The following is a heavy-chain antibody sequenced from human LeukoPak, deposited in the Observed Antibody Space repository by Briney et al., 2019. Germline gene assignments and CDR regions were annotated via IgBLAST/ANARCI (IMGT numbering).Heavy chain of an antibody. CDR1: GFTFSSYA. V-gene: IGHV3-30-3*01. Sequence: PGRSLRLSCAASGFTFSSYAMHWVRQAPGKGLEWVAVISYDGSNKYYADSVKGRFTISRDNSKNTLYLQTNSLRAEDTAVYYCASGNTMIVVVTGFDYWGQGTLVTVSS. CDR3: ASGNTMIVVVTGFDY. J-gene: IGHJ4*02. D-gene: IGHD3-22*01. CDR2: ISYDGSNK.